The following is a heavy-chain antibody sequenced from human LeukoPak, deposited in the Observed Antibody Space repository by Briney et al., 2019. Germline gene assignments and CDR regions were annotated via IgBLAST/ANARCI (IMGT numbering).Heavy chain of an antibody. D-gene: IGHD1-1*01. Sequence: PGGSLRLSCAASGFTFSSWGMHWVRQAPRKGLEWVAVIWYDGTNKYYADSVKGRFTISRDNSKNTLYLQMNSLRAEDTAVYYCAKDVTTGTLALDYWGQGTLVTVSS. CDR3: AKDVTTGTLALDY. J-gene: IGHJ4*02. V-gene: IGHV3-33*06. CDR1: GFTFSSWG. CDR2: IWYDGTNK.